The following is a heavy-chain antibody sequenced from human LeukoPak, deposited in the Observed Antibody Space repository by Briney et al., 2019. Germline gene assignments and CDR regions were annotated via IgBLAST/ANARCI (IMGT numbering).Heavy chain of an antibody. CDR1: GFTFSSYA. V-gene: IGHV3-23*01. CDR2: ISGSGGST. Sequence: GGSLRLSCAASGFTFSSYAMNWVRQAPGTGLEWVSGISGSGGSTYYADSVKGRFTISRDNSKNTLYLQMNSLRAEDTAVYYCAKGTSWHGGYFDYWGQGTLVTVSS. CDR3: AKGTSWHGGYFDY. J-gene: IGHJ4*02. D-gene: IGHD6-13*01.